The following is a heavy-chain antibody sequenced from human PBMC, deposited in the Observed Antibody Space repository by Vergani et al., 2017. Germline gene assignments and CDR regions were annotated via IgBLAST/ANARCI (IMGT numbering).Heavy chain of an antibody. CDR1: GYTFTDYH. J-gene: IGHJ4*02. Sequence: EVQLVQSGADVKRPGTTVKISCNVSGYTFTDYHMHWVQQAPGKGLQWMGRVDTADGETKDAEKFQGRLTIGAETSTDTVYMELSSLRSEDTAVYYCATLRSGVKMLREILESDMFWGRGPPVTVSS. V-gene: IGHV1-69-2*01. CDR3: ATLRSGVKMLREILESDMF. CDR2: VDTADGET. D-gene: IGHD3-10*01.